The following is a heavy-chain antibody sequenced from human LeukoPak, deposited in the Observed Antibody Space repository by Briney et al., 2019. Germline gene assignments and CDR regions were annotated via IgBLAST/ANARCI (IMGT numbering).Heavy chain of an antibody. Sequence: PGGSLRLSCAASGFIVSTNYMIWVRQAPGKGLEWVSVIYSVGGTYYADSVRGRFTISRDNSKNMLYLQMNSLRAEDTAVYYCVRGLYYYENSGYYWFDPWGQGTLVTVSS. J-gene: IGHJ5*02. V-gene: IGHV3-53*01. CDR3: VRGLYYYENSGYYWFDP. CDR2: IYSVGGT. CDR1: GFIVSTNY. D-gene: IGHD3-22*01.